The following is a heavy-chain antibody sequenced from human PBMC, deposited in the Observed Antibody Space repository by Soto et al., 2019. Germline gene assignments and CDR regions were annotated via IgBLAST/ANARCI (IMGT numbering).Heavy chain of an antibody. CDR1: GGSISSGGYY. CDR3: ARGGGTTYWFDP. CDR2: IYYSGST. Sequence: SETLSLTYTVSGGSISSGGYYWSWIRQHPGKGLEWIGYIYYSGSTYYNPSLKSRVTISVDTSKNQFSLKLSSVTAADTAVYYCARGGGTTYWFDPWGQGTLVTVSS. D-gene: IGHD1-7*01. V-gene: IGHV4-31*03. J-gene: IGHJ5*02.